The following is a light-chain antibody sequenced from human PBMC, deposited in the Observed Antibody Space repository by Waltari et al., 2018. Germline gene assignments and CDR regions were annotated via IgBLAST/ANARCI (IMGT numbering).Light chain of an antibody. CDR1: GLHRSSI. Sequence: HLVLTPSPSASASLGASAKLTCTLSGLHRSSIVAWLLQQPEKGPRFLMKVNSDGSHSKGDEIPDRFSGSSSGAERYLTISSVQSEDEADYYCQTGGHGTWVFGGGTKLTVL. V-gene: IGLV4-69*01. CDR2: VNSDGSH. CDR3: QTGGHGTWV. J-gene: IGLJ3*02.